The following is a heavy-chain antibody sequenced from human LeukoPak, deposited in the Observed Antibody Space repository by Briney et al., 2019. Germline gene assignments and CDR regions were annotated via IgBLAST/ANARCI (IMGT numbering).Heavy chain of an antibody. J-gene: IGHJ4*02. CDR2: ISGSGGST. D-gene: IGHD3-22*01. V-gene: IGHV3-23*01. Sequence: GGSLRLSCAASGFTFSSYAMSWVRQAPGKGLEWVSAISGSGGSTYYADSVKGRFTISRDNSKNTLYLQMNSLRAEDTAVYYCARDRSMIVVVIRFSPQSYFDYWGQGTLVTVSS. CDR1: GFTFSSYA. CDR3: ARDRSMIVVVIRFSPQSYFDY.